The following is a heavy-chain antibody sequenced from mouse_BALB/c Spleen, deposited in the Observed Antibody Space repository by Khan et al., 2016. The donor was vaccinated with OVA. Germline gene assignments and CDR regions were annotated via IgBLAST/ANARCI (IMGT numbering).Heavy chain of an antibody. CDR1: GYTFTDYY. CDR2: ISPGSGDT. D-gene: IGHD1-2*01. J-gene: IGHJ3*01. V-gene: IGHV1-77*01. CDR3: ARRNYFGYTFAY. Sequence: QVQLQQSGVELARPGASVKLSCKASGYTFTDYYINWVKQRTGQGLEWIGEISPGSGDTYYNEKFKGQATLTADKSSSTVYMQLSSLTAEASAVYFCARRNYFGYTFAYWGQGTLVTVSA.